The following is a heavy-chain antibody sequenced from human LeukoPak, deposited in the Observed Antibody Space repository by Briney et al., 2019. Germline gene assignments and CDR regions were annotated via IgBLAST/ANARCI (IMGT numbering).Heavy chain of an antibody. CDR3: ARGYYDSSDYYPIVY. CDR2: ISGSGGST. D-gene: IGHD3-22*01. Sequence: RGSLRLSCAASGFTFSSYAMSWVRQAPGKGLEWVSAISGSGGSTYYADSVKGRFTISRDNSKNTLYLQMNSLRAEDTAVYYCARGYYDSSDYYPIVYWGQGTLVTVSS. V-gene: IGHV3-23*01. CDR1: GFTFSSYA. J-gene: IGHJ4*02.